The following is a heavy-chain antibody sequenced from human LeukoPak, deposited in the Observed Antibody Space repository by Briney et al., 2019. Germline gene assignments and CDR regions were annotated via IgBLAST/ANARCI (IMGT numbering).Heavy chain of an antibody. D-gene: IGHD1-26*01. CDR1: GFTFSSYS. CDR2: ISGGSSYI. V-gene: IGHV3-21*01. CDR3: ASAGSYYAFDS. Sequence: GGSLRLSCAASGFTFSSYSMNWVRQAPGKGLEWVSSISGGSSYISYADSVKGRFTISRDNSKNSLYLQMNSLRAEDTAVCYCASAGSYYAFDSWGQGTMVTVSS. J-gene: IGHJ3*02.